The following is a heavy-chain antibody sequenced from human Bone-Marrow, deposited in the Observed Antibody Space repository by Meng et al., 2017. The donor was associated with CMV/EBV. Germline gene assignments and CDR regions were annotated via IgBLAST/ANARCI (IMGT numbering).Heavy chain of an antibody. CDR3: ARVRVVIIKTYGMDV. V-gene: IGHV1-69*04. CDR2: IIPILDIT. D-gene: IGHD3-3*01. CDR1: GGTFSSSA. J-gene: IGHJ6*02. Sequence: SVKVSCKASGGTFSSSAIVWVRQAPGQGLEWMGRIIPILDITNYAQKFQGRVTITADKSTNTAYMELSRLRSDDTAVYYCARVRVVIIKTYGMDVWGQGTTVTVSS.